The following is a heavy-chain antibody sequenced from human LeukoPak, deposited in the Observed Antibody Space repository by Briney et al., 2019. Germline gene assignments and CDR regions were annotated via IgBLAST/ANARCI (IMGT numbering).Heavy chain of an antibody. CDR3: ARDDGRWNHAFDI. CDR2: ISTSSSYI. CDR1: GFKFSTYS. V-gene: IGHV3-21*01. Sequence: PGGSLRLSCAASGFKFSTYSMNWVRQAPGKGLEWVSSISTSSSYIYYADSVKGRFTISRDNAKNSLFLQMNSLRAEDTAVYYCARDDGRWNHAFDIWGQGTMVTVSS. J-gene: IGHJ3*02. D-gene: IGHD1-1*01.